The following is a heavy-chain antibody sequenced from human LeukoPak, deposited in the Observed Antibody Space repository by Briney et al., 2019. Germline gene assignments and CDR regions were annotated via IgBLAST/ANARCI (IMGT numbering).Heavy chain of an antibody. CDR3: ARGTVVTPFDY. CDR1: DGSISNTHFF. Sequence: SETLSLTCTVSDGSISNTHFFWSWIRQPPGKGLEWIGYIYYSGSTNYNPSLKSRVTISVDTSKNQFSLKLSSVTAADTAVYYCARGTVVTPFDYWGQGTLVTVSS. CDR2: IYYSGST. V-gene: IGHV4-61*01. D-gene: IGHD4-23*01. J-gene: IGHJ4*02.